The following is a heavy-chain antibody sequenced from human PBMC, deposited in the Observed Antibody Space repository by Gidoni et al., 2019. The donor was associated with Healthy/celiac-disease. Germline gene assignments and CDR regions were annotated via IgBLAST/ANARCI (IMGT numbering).Heavy chain of an antibody. J-gene: IGHJ5*01. CDR1: GYTFTSYA. D-gene: IGHD3-16*01. V-gene: IGHV1-3*01. CDR2: INAGNGNT. CDR3: ASQGLGGGYNWFDP. Sequence: QAQLVQSGAEAKKPGASVKVSCKASGYTFTSYAMNWVRQAPGQRLEWRGWINAGNGNTKYSQKCQGRVTVTRDTSAGTAYMELRSLRSEDTAVYYCASQGLGGGYNWFDPWGQGTLVTVSS.